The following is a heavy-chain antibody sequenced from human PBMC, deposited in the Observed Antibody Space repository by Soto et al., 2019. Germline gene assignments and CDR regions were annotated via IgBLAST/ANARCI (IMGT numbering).Heavy chain of an antibody. D-gene: IGHD3-3*01. Sequence: QVQLVQSGAEVKKPGSSVKVSCKASGGTFSSYAISWVRQAPGQGLEWMGGIIPIFGTANYAHKFQGRVTITADESTSTAYIELIRLRSEDKAVYYCARGNEFWSGLHGMDVLGQGTTVTVSS. CDR3: ARGNEFWSGLHGMDV. CDR2: IIPIFGTA. V-gene: IGHV1-69*01. J-gene: IGHJ6*02. CDR1: GGTFSSYA.